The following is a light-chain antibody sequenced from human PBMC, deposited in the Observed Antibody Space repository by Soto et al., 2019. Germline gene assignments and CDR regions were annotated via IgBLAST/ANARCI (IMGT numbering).Light chain of an antibody. J-gene: IGKJ1*01. CDR3: KQYGSSSWT. CDR2: DAY. Sequence: EIVLTQSPATLSLSPGERATLSCRASQSVSSYLAWYQQKPGQAPRLLIYDAYNRATGIQDRFSGSGSGTDYTLTIRRLEPEDFAVYYCKQYGSSSWTFGQGTKVDIK. CDR1: QSVSSY. V-gene: IGKV3-20*01.